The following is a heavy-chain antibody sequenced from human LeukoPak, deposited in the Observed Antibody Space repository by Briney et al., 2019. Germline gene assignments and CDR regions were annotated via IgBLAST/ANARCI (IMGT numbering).Heavy chain of an antibody. Sequence: GASVKVSCKASGYTFTGYYMHWVRQAPGQGLEWMGWINPNSGGTNYAQKFQGRVTMTRDTSISTAYMELSSLRSDDTAVYYCARGRVYSGTSFPSYWGQGTLVTVSS. CDR2: INPNSGGT. CDR3: ARGRVYSGTSFPSY. D-gene: IGHD1-26*01. CDR1: GYTFTGYY. V-gene: IGHV1-2*02. J-gene: IGHJ4*02.